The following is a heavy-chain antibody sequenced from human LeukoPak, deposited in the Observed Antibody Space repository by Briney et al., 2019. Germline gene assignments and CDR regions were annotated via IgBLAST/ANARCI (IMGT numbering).Heavy chain of an antibody. D-gene: IGHD1-26*01. J-gene: IGHJ3*02. Sequence: GGSLRLSCAASAFTFNIYWMTWVRQAPGKGLEGVANIKQDGSEKYYVDSVKGRFTISRDNAKNSLYLQMNSLSAEDTAVYYCARDRVGASVAFDIWGQGTMVTVSS. CDR2: IKQDGSEK. V-gene: IGHV3-7*01. CDR3: ARDRVGASVAFDI. CDR1: AFTFNIYW.